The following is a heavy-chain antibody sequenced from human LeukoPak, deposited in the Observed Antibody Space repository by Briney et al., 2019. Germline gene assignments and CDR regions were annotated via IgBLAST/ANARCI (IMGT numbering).Heavy chain of an antibody. J-gene: IGHJ4*02. CDR3: ARDLLGRASKVGSWYSFLDY. CDR2: TYYRSKWYN. V-gene: IGHV6-1*01. Sequence: SQTLPLTCAISGDSVSSNSAAWNWIRQSPSRGLEWLGRTYYRSKWYNDYAVSVKSRITINPDTSKNQFSLQLNSVTPEDTAVYYCARDLLGRASKVGSWYSFLDYWGQGTLVTVSS. CDR1: GDSVSSNSAA. D-gene: IGHD6-13*01.